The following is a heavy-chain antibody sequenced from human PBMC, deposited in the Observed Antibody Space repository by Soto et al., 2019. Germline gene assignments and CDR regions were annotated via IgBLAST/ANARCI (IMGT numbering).Heavy chain of an antibody. J-gene: IGHJ4*01. D-gene: IGHD2-8*01. Sequence: GGSLNLSCASSGFTFDDYAMHWVRQGPGKGLEGVSSISWNSGDIVYADSVKGRFTISRDNPKNSLYLQMNSLRAEDTALYYCASGTNGAFFVYW. CDR3: ASGTNGAFFVY. CDR2: ISWNSGDI. V-gene: IGHV3-9*01. CDR1: GFTFDDYA.